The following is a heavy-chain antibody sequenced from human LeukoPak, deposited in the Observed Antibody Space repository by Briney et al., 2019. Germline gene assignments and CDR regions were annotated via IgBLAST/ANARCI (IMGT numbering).Heavy chain of an antibody. D-gene: IGHD2-15*01. V-gene: IGHV1-8*01. CDR1: GYTFTSYD. CDR2: MNPNSGNT. CDR3: ARESCGGGSCYGEY. J-gene: IGHJ4*02. Sequence: ASVKVSCKASGYTFTSYDINWVRQATGQGLEWMGWMNPNSGNTGYAQKLQGRVTMTRNTSISTAYMELSRLRSDDTAVYYCARESCGGGSCYGEYWGQGTLVTVSS.